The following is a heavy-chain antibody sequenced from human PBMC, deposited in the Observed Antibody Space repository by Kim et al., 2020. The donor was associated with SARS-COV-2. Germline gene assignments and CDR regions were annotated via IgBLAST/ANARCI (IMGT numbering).Heavy chain of an antibody. D-gene: IGHD5-18*01. CDR3: ARDSGYSYGYSGLDY. CDR2: ISSSGSTI. J-gene: IGHJ4*02. V-gene: IGHV3-48*03. Sequence: GGSLRLSCAASGFTFSSYEMNWVRQAPGKGLEWVSYISSSGSTIYYADSVKGQFSISRDNAKNSLYLQMNSLRAEDTAVYYCARDSGYSYGYSGLDYWGQGTLVTVSS. CDR1: GFTFSSYE.